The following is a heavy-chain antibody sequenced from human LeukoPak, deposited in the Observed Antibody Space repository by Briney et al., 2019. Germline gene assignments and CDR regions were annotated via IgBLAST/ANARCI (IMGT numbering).Heavy chain of an antibody. CDR2: IYSGGST. D-gene: IGHD3-10*01. CDR3: ARDPHYGSGSTSGY. CDR1: GFNFRAYW. Sequence: GGSLRLSCTTSGFNFRAYWMAWVRQAPGKGLEWVSVIYSGGSTYYADSVKGRFTISRDNSKNTLYLQMNSLRAEDTAVYYCARDPHYGSGSTSGYWGQGTLVTVSS. J-gene: IGHJ4*02. V-gene: IGHV3-66*01.